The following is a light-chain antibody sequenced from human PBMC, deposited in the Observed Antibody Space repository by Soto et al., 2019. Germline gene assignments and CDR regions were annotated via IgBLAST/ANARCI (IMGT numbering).Light chain of an antibody. CDR3: QQYNNWRGT. V-gene: IGKV3-15*01. CDR1: QSVSSN. J-gene: IGKJ2*02. CDR2: GAS. Sequence: EIVMTQSPATLSVSPGERATLSCRASQSVSSNLAWYQQKPGQAPRLLIYGASTRATGIPARFSGSGSGTEFTLTISSLQSEDFAVYYCQQYNNWRGTFDQGTKLEIK.